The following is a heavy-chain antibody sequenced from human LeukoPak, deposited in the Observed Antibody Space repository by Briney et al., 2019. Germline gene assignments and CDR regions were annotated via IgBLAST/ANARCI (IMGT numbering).Heavy chain of an antibody. CDR1: GFTFDEYA. CDR3: AKGGLSTYGSGSYYNGPEF. Sequence: PGGSLRLSCAASGFTFDEYAMHWVRQAPGKGLEWDSGISWDSGFIGYADSVRGRFTISRDNAKNSLYLQMNSLRDEDTAFYYCAKGGLSTYGSGSYYNGPEFWGQGTLVTVSS. V-gene: IGHV3-9*01. CDR2: ISWDSGFI. D-gene: IGHD3-10*01. J-gene: IGHJ4*02.